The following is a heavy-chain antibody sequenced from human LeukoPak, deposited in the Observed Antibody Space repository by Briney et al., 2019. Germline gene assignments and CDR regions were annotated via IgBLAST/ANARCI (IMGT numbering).Heavy chain of an antibody. CDR1: GGSISSYY. J-gene: IGHJ6*03. CDR3: ARDQGGDVLLWFGEDRYYMDV. D-gene: IGHD3-10*01. V-gene: IGHV4-4*07. Sequence: PSETLSLTCTVSGGSISSYYWSWIRQPAGKGLEWIGRIYTSGSTNYNPSLKSRVTMSVDTSKNQFSLKLSSVTAADTAVYYCARDQGGDVLLWFGEDRYYMDVWGKGTTVAISS. CDR2: IYTSGST.